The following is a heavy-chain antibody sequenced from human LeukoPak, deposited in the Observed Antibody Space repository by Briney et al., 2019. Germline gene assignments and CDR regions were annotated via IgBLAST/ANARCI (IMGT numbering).Heavy chain of an antibody. J-gene: IGHJ6*03. CDR2: INPNSGGT. Sequence: GASVTVSCKASGYTFTGYYMHWVRQAPGQGLEWMGWINPNSGGTNYAQKFQGRVTMTRDTSISTAYMELSRLRSDDTAVYYCARGGGGVQLERRYCMNVWGKGTTVTVSS. CDR3: ARGGGGVQLERRYCMNV. D-gene: IGHD1-1*01. CDR1: GYTFTGYY. V-gene: IGHV1-2*02.